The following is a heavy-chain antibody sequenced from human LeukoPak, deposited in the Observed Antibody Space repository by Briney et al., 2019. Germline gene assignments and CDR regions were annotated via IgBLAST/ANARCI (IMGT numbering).Heavy chain of an antibody. Sequence: PGGSLRLSCAASGFTFSSYEMNWVRQAPGKGLEWVSYISSSSSTVYYADSVKGRFTISRDNAKNSLYLQMNSLRAEDTAVYYCVRDLDGNSIWYFDLWGRGTLVTVSS. J-gene: IGHJ2*01. CDR2: ISSSSSTV. V-gene: IGHV3-48*01. D-gene: IGHD4-23*01. CDR3: VRDLDGNSIWYFDL. CDR1: GFTFSSYE.